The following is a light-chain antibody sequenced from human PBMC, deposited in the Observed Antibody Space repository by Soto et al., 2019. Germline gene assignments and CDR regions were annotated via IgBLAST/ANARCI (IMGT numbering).Light chain of an antibody. Sequence: QSVLTQPASVSGSPGQSITISCTGTSSDVGGYNYVSWYQQHPGKAPKLMIYDVSNRPSGVSNRFSGSKSGNTASLTISGLQAEDEADYYCSSYTSSSTPSYVLGTGTKVTVL. V-gene: IGLV2-14*01. CDR1: SSDVGGYNY. J-gene: IGLJ1*01. CDR3: SSYTSSSTPSYV. CDR2: DVS.